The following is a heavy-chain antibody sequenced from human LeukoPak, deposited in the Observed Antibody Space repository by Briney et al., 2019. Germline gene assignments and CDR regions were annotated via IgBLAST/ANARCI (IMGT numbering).Heavy chain of an antibody. J-gene: IGHJ4*02. CDR2: ISGSDITT. CDR3: AKVIFGVVNYFDY. V-gene: IGHV3-23*01. Sequence: GGSLRLSCAASGFTFSSYAMSWVRQAPGKGLEWVSGISGSDITTYYADSVKGRFTISRDNSKNTLYLQMNSLRAEDTAVYYCAKVIFGVVNYFDYWGQGTLVTVSS. D-gene: IGHD3-3*01. CDR1: GFTFSSYA.